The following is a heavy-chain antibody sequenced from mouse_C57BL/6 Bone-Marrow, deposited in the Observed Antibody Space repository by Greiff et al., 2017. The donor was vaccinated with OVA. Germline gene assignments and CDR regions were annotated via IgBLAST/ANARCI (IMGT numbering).Heavy chain of an antibody. J-gene: IGHJ2*01. D-gene: IGHD3-3*01. CDR3: AREGLGNYFDY. CDR2: ISDGGSYT. CDR1: GFTFSSYA. Sequence: EVKLVESGGGLVKPGGSLKLSCAASGFTFSSYAMSWVRQTPEKRLEWVATISDGGSYTYYPDNVKGRFTISRDNAKNNLYLQMSHLKSEDTAMYYCAREGLGNYFDYWGQGTTLTVSS. V-gene: IGHV5-4*01.